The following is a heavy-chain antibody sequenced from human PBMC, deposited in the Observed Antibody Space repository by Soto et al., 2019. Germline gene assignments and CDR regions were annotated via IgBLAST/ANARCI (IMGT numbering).Heavy chain of an antibody. CDR3: TRQTEHQLLPADY. CDR2: IRSKANSYAT. J-gene: IGHJ4*02. CDR1: GFTFSGSA. D-gene: IGHD2-2*01. V-gene: IGHV3-73*01. Sequence: EVQLVESGGGLVQPGGSLKLSCAASGFTFSGSAMHWVRQASGKGLEWVGRIRSKANSYATAYAASVKGRFTISRDDSKNTAYLQMNSLKTEDTAVYYCTRQTEHQLLPADYWGQGTLVTVSS.